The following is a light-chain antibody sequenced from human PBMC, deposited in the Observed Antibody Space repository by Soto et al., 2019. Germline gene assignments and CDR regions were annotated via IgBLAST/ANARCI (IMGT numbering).Light chain of an antibody. CDR1: KLGDKY. CDR2: QDS. CDR3: QAWDSSTDVV. Sequence: SYELTQPPSVSVSPGQTASVTCSGDKLGDKYGCWYQQKPGQSPVLVIYQDSKRPSGIPERFSGSNSGNTATLTISGTQAMDEADYYCQAWDSSTDVVFGGGTKVTVL. J-gene: IGLJ2*01. V-gene: IGLV3-1*01.